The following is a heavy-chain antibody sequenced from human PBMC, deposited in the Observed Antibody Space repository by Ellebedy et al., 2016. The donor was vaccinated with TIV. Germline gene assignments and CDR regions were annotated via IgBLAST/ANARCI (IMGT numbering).Heavy chain of an antibody. CDR1: VGSFSDYY. J-gene: IGHJ5*02. CDR3: ALLNVPGWFDP. CDR2: INHSGSI. D-gene: IGHD2/OR15-2a*01. V-gene: IGHV4-34*01. Sequence: SETLSLTXAVYVGSFSDYYWTWIRQPPGKGLEWIGEINHSGSINYNPSLRSRVTMSADTSKNQFSLNLKSVTAADTAMYYCALLNVPGWFDPWGQGTLVTVSS.